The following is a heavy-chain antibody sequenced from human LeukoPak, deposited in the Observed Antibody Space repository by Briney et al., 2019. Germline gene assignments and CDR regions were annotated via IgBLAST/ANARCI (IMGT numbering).Heavy chain of an antibody. Sequence: GGSLRLSCAASGFTFSSYGMHWVRQAPGKGLEWVAVISYDGSNKYYADSVKGRFTISRDNSKNTLYLQMNSLRAEDTAVYYCAKGERGYSGYGYMDVWGKGTTVTVSS. CDR2: ISYDGSNK. J-gene: IGHJ6*03. CDR1: GFTFSSYG. V-gene: IGHV3-30*18. CDR3: AKGERGYSGYGYMDV. D-gene: IGHD5-12*01.